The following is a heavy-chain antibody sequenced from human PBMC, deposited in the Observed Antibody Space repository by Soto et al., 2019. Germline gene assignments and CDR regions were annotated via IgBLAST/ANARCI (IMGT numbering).Heavy chain of an antibody. CDR1: GYTFTGYY. CDR2: INPNSGGT. Sequence: GASVKVSCKASGYTFTGYYMHWVRQAPGQGLEWMGWINPNSGGTNYAQKFQGWVTMTRDTSISTAYMELGKLRSDDTAVYYCARGIAAAAARGMDVWGQGTTVTVSS. J-gene: IGHJ6*02. D-gene: IGHD6-13*01. V-gene: IGHV1-2*04. CDR3: ARGIAAAAARGMDV.